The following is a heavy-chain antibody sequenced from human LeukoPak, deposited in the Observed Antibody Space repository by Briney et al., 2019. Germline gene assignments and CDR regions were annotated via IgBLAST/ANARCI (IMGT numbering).Heavy chain of an antibody. V-gene: IGHV3-7*01. J-gene: IGHJ6*03. D-gene: IGHD3-3*01. CDR3: ARGVQDYDFWSGYYKGYYYMDV. CDR1: GFTFSSYW. CDR2: IKQDGSEK. Sequence: GGSLRLSCAASGFTFSSYWMSWVRQAPGKGLEWVANIKQDGSEKYYVDSVKGRFTISRDNAKNSLYLQMNSLRAEDTAVYYCARGVQDYDFWSGYYKGYYYMDVWGKGTTVTVSS.